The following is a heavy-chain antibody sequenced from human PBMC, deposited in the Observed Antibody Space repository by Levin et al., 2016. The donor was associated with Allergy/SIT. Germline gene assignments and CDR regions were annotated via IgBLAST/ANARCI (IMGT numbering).Heavy chain of an antibody. V-gene: IGHV3-74*01. J-gene: IGHJ4*02. D-gene: IGHD3-10*01. CDR3: TTDRPGLGIEH. Sequence: GESLKISCAVSGFTFSSYWMHWVRQVPGKGLLWVSHINNDGSGTTYADSVKGRFTISRDNAKNTLYLQMNSLRVEDTAVYFCTTDRPGLGIEHWGRGTLVTVSS. CDR1: GFTFSSYW. CDR2: INNDGSGT.